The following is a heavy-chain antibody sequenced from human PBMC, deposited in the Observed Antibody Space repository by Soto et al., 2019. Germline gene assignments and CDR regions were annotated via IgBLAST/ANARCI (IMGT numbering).Heavy chain of an antibody. J-gene: IGHJ4*02. CDR1: GFTFSSYA. D-gene: IGHD3-3*01. Sequence: PGGSLRLSCAASGFTFSSYAMSWVRQAPGKGLEKDSAISGSGGSTYYADSEKGRITISRDNSKNTLYIQMNNQRAEDTAVYYFAKDQDFGVVIPYYFDYWGQGTLVTVSS. CDR2: ISGSGGST. CDR3: AKDQDFGVVIPYYFDY. V-gene: IGHV3-23*01.